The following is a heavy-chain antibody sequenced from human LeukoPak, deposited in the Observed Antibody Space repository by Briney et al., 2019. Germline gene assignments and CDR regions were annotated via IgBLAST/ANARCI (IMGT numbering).Heavy chain of an antibody. CDR3: ARSGVLNRWNWFDP. V-gene: IGHV4-4*07. J-gene: IGHJ5*02. CDR1: GGSNSSYY. Sequence: SETLSLTCTVSGGSNSSYYWSWIRQPAGKGLEWIGRIYTSGSTNYNPSLKSRVTMSVDTSKNQFSLKLSSVTAADTAVYYCARSGVLNRWNWFDPWGQGTLVTVSS. CDR2: IYTSGST. D-gene: IGHD2-8*01.